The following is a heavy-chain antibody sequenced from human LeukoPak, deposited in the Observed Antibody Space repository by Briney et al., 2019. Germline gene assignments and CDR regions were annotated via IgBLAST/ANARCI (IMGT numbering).Heavy chain of an antibody. CDR1: GYTFTDYY. V-gene: IGHV1-2*02. J-gene: IGHJ5*02. D-gene: IGHD3-9*01. CDR2: IYPKSGGT. CDR3: ARVSTSGYRDWLDP. Sequence: ASVTVSCKPSGYTFTDYYIHWVRQAPGQGLEWMGWIYPKSGGTNSAQKFQGRVTMTRDTSISTAYMELSRLRFDDTAVYYCARVSTSGYRDWLDPWGQGTLVTVSS.